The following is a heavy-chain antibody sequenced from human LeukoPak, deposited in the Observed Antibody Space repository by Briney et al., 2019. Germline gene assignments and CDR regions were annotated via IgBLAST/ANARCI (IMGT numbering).Heavy chain of an antibody. CDR3: ARGGYTLYWYFGL. CDR2: ISSSSSYI. V-gene: IGHV3-21*01. Sequence: GGSLRLSCAASGFTFSSYSMNWVRQAPGKGLEWVSSISSSSSYIYYADSVKGRFTISRDNAKNSLYLQMNSLRAEDTAVYYCARGGYTLYWYFGLWGRGTLVTVSS. CDR1: GFTFSSYS. J-gene: IGHJ2*01. D-gene: IGHD6-13*01.